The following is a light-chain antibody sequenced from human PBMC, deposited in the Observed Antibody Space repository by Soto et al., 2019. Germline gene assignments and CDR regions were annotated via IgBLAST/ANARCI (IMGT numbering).Light chain of an antibody. Sequence: EDVLTQSPGTLSLSPGERATLSCRASQSVSNNYLGWFQQKPGQTPRLLIFDASNRATGIPDRFSGSGSGTDFTLTISRLEPEDFAMYYCQQYANSPLTFGGGTREEI. CDR3: QQYANSPLT. CDR1: QSVSNNY. J-gene: IGKJ4*01. CDR2: DAS. V-gene: IGKV3-20*01.